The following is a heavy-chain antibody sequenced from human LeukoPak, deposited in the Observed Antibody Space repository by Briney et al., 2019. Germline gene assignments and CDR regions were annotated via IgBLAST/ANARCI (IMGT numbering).Heavy chain of an antibody. Sequence: ASAKVSCKASGGTFSSYAISWVRQAPGQGLEWMGGIIPIFGTANYAQKFQGRVTITADESTSTAYMELSSLRSEDTAVYYCARAPNYDILTGYYTGNWFDPWGQGTLVTVSS. J-gene: IGHJ5*02. V-gene: IGHV1-69*13. CDR2: IIPIFGTA. D-gene: IGHD3-9*01. CDR1: GGTFSSYA. CDR3: ARAPNYDILTGYYTGNWFDP.